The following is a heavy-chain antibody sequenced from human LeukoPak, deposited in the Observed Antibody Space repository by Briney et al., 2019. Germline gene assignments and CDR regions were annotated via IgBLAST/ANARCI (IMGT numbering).Heavy chain of an antibody. Sequence: GGSLRLSCAASGFTFSSYAMSWVRQAPGKGLEWVSAISGSGGSTYYADSVKGRFTISRDNSKNTLYLQMNSLRAEDMAVYYCSLLLLWFGELYYNGMDVWGKGTTVTVSS. CDR2: ISGSGGST. CDR1: GFTFSSYA. J-gene: IGHJ6*04. D-gene: IGHD3-10*01. CDR3: SLLLLWFGELYYNGMDV. V-gene: IGHV3-23*01.